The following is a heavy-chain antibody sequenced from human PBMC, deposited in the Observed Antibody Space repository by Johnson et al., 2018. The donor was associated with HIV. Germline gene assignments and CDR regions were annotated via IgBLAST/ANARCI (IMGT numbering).Heavy chain of an antibody. CDR2: ISWNSGSI. Sequence: VQLVESGGGVVQPGGSLRLSCAASGFTFSNYGMHWVRQAPGNGLEWVSGISWNSGSIGYADSVKGRFTISRDNAKNSLYLQMRSLRAEDMAVYYCARASLGAARPAVSGAFDIWGQGTMVTVSS. CDR3: ARASLGAARPAVSGAFDI. D-gene: IGHD6-6*01. J-gene: IGHJ3*02. CDR1: GFTFSNYG. V-gene: IGHV3-9*03.